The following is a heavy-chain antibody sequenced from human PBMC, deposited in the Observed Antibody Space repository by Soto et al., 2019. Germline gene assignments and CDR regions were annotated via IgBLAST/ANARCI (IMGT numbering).Heavy chain of an antibody. V-gene: IGHV5-51*01. J-gene: IGHJ5*02. CDR3: ARKDKSGYFNWFDP. D-gene: IGHD3-22*01. CDR1: GSKFTSSW. Sequence: ESLNISCRTSGSKFTSSWIAWVRQMPGKGLEWMGIIFPSDSDTRYSPSFQGQVTISADRSTSTVFLQWASLKASDTAVYFCARKDKSGYFNWFDPWGQGTMVTVSS. CDR2: IFPSDSDT.